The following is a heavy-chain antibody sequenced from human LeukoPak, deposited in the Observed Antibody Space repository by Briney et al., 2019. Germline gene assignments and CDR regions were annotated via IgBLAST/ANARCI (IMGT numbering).Heavy chain of an antibody. D-gene: IGHD6-19*01. V-gene: IGHV3-48*04. CDR3: AREGAVAALDY. CDR2: ISSSSSSSSTI. Sequence: PGGSLRLSCAASGLTFSSYSMNWVRQAPGKGLEWVSYISSSSSSSSTIDYADSVKGRFTISRDNAKNSLYLQMNSLRAEDTAVYYCAREGAVAALDYWGQGTLVTVSS. J-gene: IGHJ4*02. CDR1: GLTFSSYS.